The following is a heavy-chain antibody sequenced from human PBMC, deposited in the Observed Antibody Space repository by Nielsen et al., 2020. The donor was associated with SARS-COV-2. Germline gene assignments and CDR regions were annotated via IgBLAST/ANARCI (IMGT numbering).Heavy chain of an antibody. V-gene: IGHV4-34*01. CDR3: AKGPRIVIVVVLDAFDI. J-gene: IGHJ3*02. D-gene: IGHD3-22*01. CDR1: GGSFTDSY. Sequence: SETLSLTCAVSGGSFTDSYWTWIRQPPGKGLEWIGDINHSGSANYNPSLKSRLTISVDTSKNQFSLKLSSVTAADTAVYYCAKGPRIVIVVVLDAFDIWGQGTMVTVSS. CDR2: INHSGSA.